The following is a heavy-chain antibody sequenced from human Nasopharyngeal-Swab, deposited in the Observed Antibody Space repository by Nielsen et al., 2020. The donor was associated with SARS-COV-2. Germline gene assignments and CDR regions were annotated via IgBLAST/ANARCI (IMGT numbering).Heavy chain of an antibody. CDR1: GYSFPNYW. J-gene: IGHJ5*02. CDR2: IDPRDSYI. D-gene: IGHD3-10*01. V-gene: IGHV5-10-1*01. CDR3: ARLISGSGPFDP. Sequence: GESLKISCKGSGYSFPNYWIVWVRQMPGKGLEWMGTIDPRDSYITYSPSFQGHVTISTDKSINTAYLQWSSLKASDTAMYYCARLISGSGPFDPWGQGTLVTVSS.